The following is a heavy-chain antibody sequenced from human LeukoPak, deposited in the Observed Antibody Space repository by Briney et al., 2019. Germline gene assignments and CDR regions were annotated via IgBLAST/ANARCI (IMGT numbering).Heavy chain of an antibody. CDR2: LRPDTGAT. J-gene: IGHJ4*02. CDR3: AREDILYYYDSSGYDY. V-gene: IGHV1-2*02. D-gene: IGHD3-22*01. Sequence: ASVKVSCKTSGYTFSAFYIHWVRQVPGQGLEWMGWLRPDTGATNYAQKFQGRVTMTRDTSISTAYMELSRLRSDDTAVYYCAREDILYYYDSSGYDYWGQGTLVTVSS. CDR1: GYTFSAFY.